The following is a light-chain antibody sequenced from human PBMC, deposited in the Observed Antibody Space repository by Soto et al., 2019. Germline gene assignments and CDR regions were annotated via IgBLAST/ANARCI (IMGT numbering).Light chain of an antibody. Sequence: EIVLTQSPGTLSLSPGERATLSCRASQSVSNNYLAWYQQKPGQAPRLIIYGASNRANGIPDRFSGSGSGTDFTLTISRLEPEDFAVYYCQQRSNWPPWTFGQGTKVDIK. CDR1: QSVSNNY. J-gene: IGKJ1*01. CDR2: GAS. V-gene: IGKV3D-20*02. CDR3: QQRSNWPPWT.